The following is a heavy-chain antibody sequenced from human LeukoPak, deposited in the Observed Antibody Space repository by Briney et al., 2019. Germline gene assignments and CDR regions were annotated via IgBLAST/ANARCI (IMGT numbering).Heavy chain of an antibody. J-gene: IGHJ4*02. CDR3: AKTFERGYSYGYFDY. Sequence: GGSLRLSCAASGFTFSSYGMHWVRQAPGKGLEWVAVIWYDGSNKYYADSVKGRFTISRDNSKNTLYLQMNSLRAEDTAVYYCAKTFERGYSYGYFDYWGQGTLVTVS. CDR1: GFTFSSYG. D-gene: IGHD5-18*01. CDR2: IWYDGSNK. V-gene: IGHV3-33*06.